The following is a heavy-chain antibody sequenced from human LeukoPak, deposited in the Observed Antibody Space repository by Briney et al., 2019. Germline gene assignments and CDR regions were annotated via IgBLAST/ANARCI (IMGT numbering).Heavy chain of an antibody. CDR3: ARDRYCSGGSCSTFQH. D-gene: IGHD2-15*01. J-gene: IGHJ1*01. V-gene: IGHV3-74*01. Sequence: PGGSLRLTCAASGLTFSSYWMHWVRQAPGKGLVWVSRINSDGSSTSYADSVKDRLTISRDNAKNTLYLQMNSLRAEDTAVYYCARDRYCSGGSCSTFQHWGQGALVTVSS. CDR2: INSDGSST. CDR1: GLTFSSYW.